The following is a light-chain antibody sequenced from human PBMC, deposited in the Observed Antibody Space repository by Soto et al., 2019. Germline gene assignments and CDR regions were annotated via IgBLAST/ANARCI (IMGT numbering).Light chain of an antibody. V-gene: IGKV1-6*01. J-gene: IGKJ1*01. Sequence: AIQMTQSPSSLSASVGDRVTITCRASQDISDDVGWYQQTPGKAPKLLISGASRLQSGVPSRFSGSGSGAAFTLTITSLRPGDSATYYCLQNHNYPRTFGQGTKVDIK. CDR1: QDISDD. CDR2: GAS. CDR3: LQNHNYPRT.